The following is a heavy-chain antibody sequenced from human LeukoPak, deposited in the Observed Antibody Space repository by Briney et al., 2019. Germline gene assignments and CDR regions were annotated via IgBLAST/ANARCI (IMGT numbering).Heavy chain of an antibody. D-gene: IGHD3-22*01. CDR2: INWNSRNI. V-gene: IGHV3-9*01. Sequence: GRSLRLSCAASGFTFDDYAMHWVRQAPGKGLEWVASINWNSRNIGYVDSVKGRFTISRDNAKNSLYLQMNSLRTEDTALYYCTKDLSSQWFTDIGHYGMNGWGQGTTVTVSS. J-gene: IGHJ6*02. CDR3: TKDLSSQWFTDIGHYGMNG. CDR1: GFTFDDYA.